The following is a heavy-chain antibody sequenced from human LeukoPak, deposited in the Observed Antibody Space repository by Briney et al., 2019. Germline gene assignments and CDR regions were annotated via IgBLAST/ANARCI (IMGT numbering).Heavy chain of an antibody. J-gene: IGHJ6*03. D-gene: IGHD4-17*01. CDR3: ARDGELTTVTASYYYYYYMDV. CDR1: GYTFTSYG. CDR2: ISAYNGNT. V-gene: IGHV1-18*01. Sequence: GASVKVSCKASGYTFTSYGISRVRQAPGQGLEWMGWISAYNGNTNYAQKLQGRVTMTTDTSTSTAYMELRSLRSDDTTVYYCARDGELTTVTASYYYYYYMDVWGKGTTVTVSS.